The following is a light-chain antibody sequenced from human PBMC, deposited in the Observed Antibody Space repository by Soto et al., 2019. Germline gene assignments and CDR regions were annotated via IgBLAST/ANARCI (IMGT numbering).Light chain of an antibody. J-gene: IGKJ1*01. CDR3: MQGTHWPRT. Sequence: DVVMSQSPLSLPVTLGQPASISCKSSLSLVHSDGNTYLPWFQQRPGQSPRRLLYMVSTRDSGVPDRFSGSGSGTDFTLQITRLEAEDVGFDYCMQGTHWPRTFGQGTKVEIK. V-gene: IGKV2-30*02. CDR1: LSLVHSDGNTY. CDR2: MVS.